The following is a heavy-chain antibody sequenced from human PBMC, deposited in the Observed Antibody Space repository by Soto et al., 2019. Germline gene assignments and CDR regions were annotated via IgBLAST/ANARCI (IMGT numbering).Heavy chain of an antibody. CDR3: AREVRLDTGRIPNRQDRIYYYYGMDV. CDR2: TYYRSKWYN. J-gene: IGHJ6*04. D-gene: IGHD5-18*01. V-gene: IGHV6-1*01. Sequence: PSQTLSLTCAISGDSVSSNSAAWNWIRQSRSRGLEWLGRTYYRSKWYNDYAVSVKSRITINPDTSKNQFSLQLNSVTPEDTAVYYCAREVRLDTGRIPNRQDRIYYYYGMDVWGKGTTVTVSS. CDR1: GDSVSSNSAA.